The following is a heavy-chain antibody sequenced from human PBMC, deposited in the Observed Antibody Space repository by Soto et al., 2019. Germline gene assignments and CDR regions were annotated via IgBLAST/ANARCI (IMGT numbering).Heavy chain of an antibody. CDR3: ARESVDTAMVSNYYYGMDV. D-gene: IGHD5-18*01. V-gene: IGHV1-69*13. J-gene: IGHJ6*02. Sequence: SVKVSCKASGGTFSSYAISWVRQAPGQGLEWMGGIIPIFGTANYAQKFQGRVTITADESTSTAYMELSSLRSEDTAVYYCARESVDTAMVSNYYYGMDVWGQGTTVTVSS. CDR1: GGTFSSYA. CDR2: IIPIFGTA.